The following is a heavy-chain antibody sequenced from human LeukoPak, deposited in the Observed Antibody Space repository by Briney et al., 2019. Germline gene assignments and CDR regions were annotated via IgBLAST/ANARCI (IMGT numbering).Heavy chain of an antibody. D-gene: IGHD3-10*01. CDR2: ISPNSGGT. CDR3: ARNMVRGSPVGIYWYFDL. V-gene: IGHV1-2*02. CDR1: GYTFTGSY. J-gene: IGHJ2*01. Sequence: GASVKVSCKASGYTFTGSYMHWVRQAPGQGLEWMGWISPNSGGTNYAQKFQGRVTMTRDTSITTAYMELSRLGSDDTAVYYCARNMVRGSPVGIYWYFDLWGRGTLVTVSS.